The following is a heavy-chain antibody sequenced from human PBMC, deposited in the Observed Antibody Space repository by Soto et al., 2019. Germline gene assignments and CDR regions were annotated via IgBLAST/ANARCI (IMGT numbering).Heavy chain of an antibody. V-gene: IGHV4-61*08. CDR1: GGSISSGGYY. D-gene: IGHD6-19*01. CDR2: IYHSGTT. CDR3: ARGIEGWYQGRYYYGMDV. J-gene: IGHJ6*02. Sequence: SETLSLTCTVSGGSISSGGYYWSWIRQHPGKGLEWIGYIYHSGTTYYNPSLKSRVTISLDTSKNQFSLKLSSVTAADTAVYYCARGIEGWYQGRYYYGMDVWGQGTTVTVSS.